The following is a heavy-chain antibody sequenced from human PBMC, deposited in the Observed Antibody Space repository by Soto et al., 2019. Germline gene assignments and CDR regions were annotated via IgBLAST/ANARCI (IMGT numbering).Heavy chain of an antibody. D-gene: IGHD6-19*01. J-gene: IGHJ4*02. CDR1: GFTFSSYG. CDR2: ISYDGSNK. Sequence: GGSLRLSCAASGFTFSSYGMHWVRQAPGKGLEWVAVISYDGSNKYYADSVKGRFTISRDNSKNTLYLQMNSLRAEDTAVYYCAKDLGPGTGRVQYSSGCHYWGQGTLVTVSS. V-gene: IGHV3-30*18. CDR3: AKDLGPGTGRVQYSSGCHY.